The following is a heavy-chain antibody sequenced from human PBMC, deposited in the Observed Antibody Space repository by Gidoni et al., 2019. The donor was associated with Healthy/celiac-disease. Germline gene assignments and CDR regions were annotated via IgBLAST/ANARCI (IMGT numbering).Heavy chain of an antibody. CDR1: GFTFSSYA. J-gene: IGHJ3*02. V-gene: IGHV3-23*01. CDR2: ISGSGGST. Sequence: EVQLLESGGGLVQPGGSLRLSCAASGFTFSSYAMSWVRQAPGKGLEWVSAISGSGGSTYYADSVKGRFTISRDNSKNTLYLQMNSLRAEDTAVYYCAKDVYYYDSSGYPNDAFDIWGQGTMVTVSS. CDR3: AKDVYYYDSSGYPNDAFDI. D-gene: IGHD3-22*01.